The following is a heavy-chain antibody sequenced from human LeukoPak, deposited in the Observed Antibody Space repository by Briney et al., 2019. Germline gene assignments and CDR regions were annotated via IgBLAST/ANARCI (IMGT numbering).Heavy chain of an antibody. J-gene: IGHJ4*02. V-gene: IGHV4-4*09. CDR2: IYTSGST. CDR3: ARQTDDSSGYYPHYFDY. Sequence: SETLSLTCTVSGGSISSYYWSWIRQPPGKGLEWIGYIYTSGSTNYNPSLMSRVTISVDTSKNQFSLKLSSVTAADTAVYYCARQTDDSSGYYPHYFDYWGQGTLVTVSS. CDR1: GGSISSYY. D-gene: IGHD3-22*01.